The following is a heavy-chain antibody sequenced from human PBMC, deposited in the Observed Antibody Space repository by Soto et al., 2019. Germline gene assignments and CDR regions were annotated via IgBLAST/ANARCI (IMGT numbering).Heavy chain of an antibody. Sequence: SETLSLTCTVSGGSISNYYWTWIRQPPGKGLEWIGYIYYSGNTNYNPSLKSRVTISLDTSKNQLSLKVSSVTAADTAVYYCARGAVAGTGPNWFDPWGQGTLVTLAS. CDR1: GGSISNYY. V-gene: IGHV4-59*01. CDR2: IYYSGNT. J-gene: IGHJ5*02. CDR3: ARGAVAGTGPNWFDP. D-gene: IGHD6-19*01.